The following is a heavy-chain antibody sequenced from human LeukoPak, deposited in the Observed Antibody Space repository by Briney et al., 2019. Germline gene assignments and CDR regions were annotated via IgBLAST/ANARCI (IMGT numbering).Heavy chain of an antibody. D-gene: IGHD3-22*01. V-gene: IGHV4-30-2*03. CDR2: IYHSGST. CDR3: ARHPSGAGYYYDSSGYYYFDY. CDR1: GGSISSGGYY. Sequence: SETLSLTCTVSGGSISSGGYYWSWIRQPPGKGLEWIGYIYHSGSTYYNPSLKSRVTISVDTSKNQFSLKLSSVTAADTAVYYCARHPSGAGYYYDSSGYYYFDYWGQGTLVTVSS. J-gene: IGHJ4*02.